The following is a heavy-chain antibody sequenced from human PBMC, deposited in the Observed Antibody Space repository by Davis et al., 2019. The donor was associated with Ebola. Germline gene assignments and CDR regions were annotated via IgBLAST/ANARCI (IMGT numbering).Heavy chain of an antibody. J-gene: IGHJ6*02. V-gene: IGHV4-59*12. CDR1: GGSISSYY. D-gene: IGHD1-1*01. Sequence: SETLSLTCTVSGGSISSYYWSWFRQPPGKGLEWIGYIYYSGSTNYNPSLKSRVTISVDTSKNQFSLKLSSVTAADTAVYYCARGLDGMDVWGQGTTVTVSS. CDR2: IYYSGST. CDR3: ARGLDGMDV.